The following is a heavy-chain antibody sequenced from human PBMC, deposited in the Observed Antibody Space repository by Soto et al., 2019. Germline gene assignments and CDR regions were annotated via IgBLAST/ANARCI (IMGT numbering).Heavy chain of an antibody. D-gene: IGHD2-2*01. J-gene: IGHJ6*02. Sequence: GGSLRLSCAASGFTFSSYGMHWVRQAPGKGLEWVAVISYDGSNKYYPDSVKGRFTTSRDNSKNTLYLQMNSLRAEDTAVYYCAKGPAIVLVPAAMNYYYGMDVWGQGTTVTVSS. CDR2: ISYDGSNK. CDR3: AKGPAIVLVPAAMNYYYGMDV. V-gene: IGHV3-30*18. CDR1: GFTFSSYG.